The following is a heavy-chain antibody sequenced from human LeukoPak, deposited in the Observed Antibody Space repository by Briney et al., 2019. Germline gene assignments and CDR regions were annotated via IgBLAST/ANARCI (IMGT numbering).Heavy chain of an antibody. J-gene: IGHJ4*02. D-gene: IGHD4-23*01. CDR2: IFPIFGTA. Sequence: GASVKVSCKASGGAFSSYAVSWARQAPGQGLEWMGGIFPIFGTANYAQKFQGRVTITADESTRTAYMALSSLRSEDTAVYYCATSLDYGGNSAGLDYWGQGTLVTVSS. V-gene: IGHV1-69*13. CDR1: GGAFSSYA. CDR3: ATSLDYGGNSAGLDY.